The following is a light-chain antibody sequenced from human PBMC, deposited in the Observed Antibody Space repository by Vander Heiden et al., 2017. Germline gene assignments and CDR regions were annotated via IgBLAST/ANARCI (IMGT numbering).Light chain of an antibody. CDR3: QQYNNWPRT. CDR2: ETS. J-gene: IGKJ1*01. CDR1: RSVSSN. V-gene: IGKV3-15*01. Sequence: EIVMTPSPATLSVSPGDRATLSCRASRSVSSNLAWYQQKPGQAPRVLIYETSTRATGIPARFSGSGSGKEFTLTVSRLQSEDFAVYYCQQYNNWPRTFGQGTKVEIK.